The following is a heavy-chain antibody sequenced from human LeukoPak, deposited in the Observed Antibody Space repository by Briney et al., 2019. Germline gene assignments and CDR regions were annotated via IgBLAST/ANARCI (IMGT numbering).Heavy chain of an antibody. Sequence: SETLSLTCAVYGGSFSGYYWSWIRQPPGKGLEWIGEINHSGSTNHNPSLKSRVTILVDTSKNQFSLKLSSVTAADTAVYYCARFNDYGDYVDYWGQGTLVTVSS. CDR3: ARFNDYGDYVDY. CDR2: INHSGST. CDR1: GGSFSGYY. V-gene: IGHV4-34*01. J-gene: IGHJ4*02. D-gene: IGHD4-17*01.